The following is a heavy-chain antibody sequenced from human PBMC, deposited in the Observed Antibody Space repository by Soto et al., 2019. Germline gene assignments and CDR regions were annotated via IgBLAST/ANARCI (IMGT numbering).Heavy chain of an antibody. CDR2: IYWDDDK. J-gene: IGHJ6*02. D-gene: IGHD2-21*02. CDR3: IQSRCGGDCLQSYASHYYYGMDV. V-gene: IGHV2-5*02. CDR1: GFSLSTSGVG. Sequence: QITLKESGPPLVKPTQTLTLTCTFSGFSLSTSGVGVGWIRQPPGKALEWLALIYWDDDKRYSPSLRSRLTTNKDTSKNLVVLTMTNMDPVDTATYFCIQSRCGGDCLQSYASHYYYGMDVWGQGTTVTVSS.